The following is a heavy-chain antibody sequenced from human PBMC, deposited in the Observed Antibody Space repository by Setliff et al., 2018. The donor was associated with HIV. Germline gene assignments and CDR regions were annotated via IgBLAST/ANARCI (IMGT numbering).Heavy chain of an antibody. J-gene: IGHJ5*02. CDR3: ASRVYYYDSSGYLREEGFDP. CDR2: IYHSGNT. V-gene: IGHV4-38-2*02. D-gene: IGHD3-22*01. Sequence: PSETLSLTCTVSGDSISSDFYWGWIRQPPGKGLEWIGSIYHSGNTYYMPSLKSRVTMSVDTSKNQFSLKLTSVTAADTAVYYCASRVYYYDSSGYLREEGFDPWGQGTLVTVSS. CDR1: GDSISSDFY.